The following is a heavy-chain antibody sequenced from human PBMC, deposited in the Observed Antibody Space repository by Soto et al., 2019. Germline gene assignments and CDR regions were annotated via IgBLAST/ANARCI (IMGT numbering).Heavy chain of an antibody. Sequence: PGGSLRLSCAASGFTFDDYAMHWVRQAPGKGLEWVSGISWNSGSIGYADSVKGRFTISRDNAKNSLYLQLNRLRAEDTALYYCAKEARSWTRMDVWGQGTTVTVSS. CDR1: GFTFDDYA. CDR2: ISWNSGSI. V-gene: IGHV3-9*01. J-gene: IGHJ6*02. CDR3: AKEARSWTRMDV.